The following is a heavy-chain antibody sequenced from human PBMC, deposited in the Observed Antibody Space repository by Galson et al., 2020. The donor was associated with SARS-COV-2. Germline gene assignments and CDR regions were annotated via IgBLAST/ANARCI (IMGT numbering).Heavy chain of an antibody. CDR1: GVTFSRST. CDR2: ISGSGGKT. Sequence: TGGSLRLSCEVSGVTFSRSTLNWVRQAPGKGLEWVSAISGSGGKTYYADSVKGRFTISRDNSKTTLYLQMNSLRAEDTAVYYCAKDGLYYYDSSGNMQNAFDIWGQGTMVTVSS. V-gene: IGHV3-23*01. J-gene: IGHJ3*02. CDR3: AKDGLYYYDSSGNMQNAFDI. D-gene: IGHD3-22*01.